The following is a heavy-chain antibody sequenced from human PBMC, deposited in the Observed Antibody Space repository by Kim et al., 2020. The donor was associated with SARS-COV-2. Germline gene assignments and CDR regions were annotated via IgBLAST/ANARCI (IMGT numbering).Heavy chain of an antibody. D-gene: IGHD3-16*02. CDR3: ASALGH. CDR2: YTRRRN. Sequence: YTRRRNNYNPSLQSRVTMSVDMSKNQFSLKLSSVTAADTAVYYCASALGHWGQGTLVTVSS. V-gene: IGHV4-4*07. J-gene: IGHJ4*02.